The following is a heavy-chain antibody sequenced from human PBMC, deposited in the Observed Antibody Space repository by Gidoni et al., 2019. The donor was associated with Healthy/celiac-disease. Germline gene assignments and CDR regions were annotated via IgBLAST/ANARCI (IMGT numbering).Heavy chain of an antibody. CDR1: GFTFSSYG. J-gene: IGHJ4*02. Sequence: QVQLVESGGGVVQPGRSLRLSCAASGFTFSSYGMHWVRQAPGKGLEWVAVRWYDGSNKYYADSVKGRFTISRDNSKNTLYLQMNSLRAEDTAVYYCARDTDAYYYDSSGDPPLGYWGQGTLVTVSS. CDR3: ARDTDAYYYDSSGDPPLGY. D-gene: IGHD3-22*01. CDR2: RWYDGSNK. V-gene: IGHV3-33*01.